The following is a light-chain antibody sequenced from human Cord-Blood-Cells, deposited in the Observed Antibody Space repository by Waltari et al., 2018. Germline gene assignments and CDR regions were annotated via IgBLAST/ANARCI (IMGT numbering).Light chain of an antibody. V-gene: IGKV3-11*01. CDR2: DAS. CDR1: QSVSRY. CDR3: QQRSNWPIT. Sequence: EIVLTQSPATLSLSPGARATLSCRASQSVSRYLAWYPQKPCQAPRLLIYDASNRATGIPARFSGSGSGTDFALTISSLEPEDFAVYYCQQRSNWPITFGQGTRLEIK. J-gene: IGKJ5*01.